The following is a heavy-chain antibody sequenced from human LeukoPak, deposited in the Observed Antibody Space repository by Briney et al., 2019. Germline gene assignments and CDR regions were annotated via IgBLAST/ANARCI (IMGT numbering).Heavy chain of an antibody. D-gene: IGHD4-17*01. CDR1: GFTFRTFA. V-gene: IGHV3-23*01. Sequence: QPGGSLRLSCAASGFTFRTFAMSWVRQAPGKGLECVSVISAGGGDTYYADSVKGRLTISRDNSKSTLYLQMTSLRVEDTAVYYRAKGHSDYGTGFDWWGQGTVVTVSS. J-gene: IGHJ4*02. CDR2: ISAGGGDT. CDR3: AKGHSDYGTGFDW.